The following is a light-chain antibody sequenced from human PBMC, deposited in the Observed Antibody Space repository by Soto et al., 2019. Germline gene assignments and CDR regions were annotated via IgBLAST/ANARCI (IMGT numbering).Light chain of an antibody. J-gene: IGLJ1*01. V-gene: IGLV2-14*01. CDR2: EVS. CDR3: NSHTSGAFRV. Sequence: QSALTQPASVSGSPGQSITISCTGTSSDVGRYNHVSWYQHHPGKAPKLLISEVSKRPSGVSNRFSGSKSDYTASLTISGLQAEDEADYYCNSHTSGAFRVFGTGTKLTVL. CDR1: SSDVGRYNH.